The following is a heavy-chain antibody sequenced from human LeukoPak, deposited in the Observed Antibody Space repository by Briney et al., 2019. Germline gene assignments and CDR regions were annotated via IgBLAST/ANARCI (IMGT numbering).Heavy chain of an antibody. CDR1: RFTFNIYA. Sequence: GGSLRLSCAASRFTFNIYAMHWVRQAPGKGLEWVAVISYDGSKTYYADSVKGRFTISRDNSKNTLYLQMNSLRAEDTALYYCARTMYITGSSDFDYWGQGTLVTVSS. J-gene: IGHJ4*02. CDR2: ISYDGSKT. D-gene: IGHD1-26*01. V-gene: IGHV3-30-3*01. CDR3: ARTMYITGSSDFDY.